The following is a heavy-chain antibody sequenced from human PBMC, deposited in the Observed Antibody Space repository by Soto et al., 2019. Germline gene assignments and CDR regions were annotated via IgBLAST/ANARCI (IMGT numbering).Heavy chain of an antibody. CDR1: GSSLNRTNYY. CDR2: IFHSGAS. J-gene: IGHJ4*02. Sequence: SETLSLTCTVSGSSLNRTNYYWSWIRQAPGRGLEWIGYIFHSGASYDSPSLQRRVSMSLDMAKSQFSLQLSSVTAADTAVYYCATLNYDILTGYYVFDNWGQGALVTVSS. V-gene: IGHV4-30-4*01. CDR3: ATLNYDILTGYYVFDN. D-gene: IGHD3-9*01.